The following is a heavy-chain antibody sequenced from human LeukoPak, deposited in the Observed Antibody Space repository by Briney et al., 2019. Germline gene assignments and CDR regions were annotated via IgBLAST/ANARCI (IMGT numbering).Heavy chain of an antibody. Sequence: PSETLSLTCTVSGGSISSSSYYWSWIRQPPGKGLEWIGEINHSGSTNYNPSLKSRVTISVDTSKNQFSLKLSSVTAADTAVYYCASRSSGWKFDYWGQGTLVTVSS. D-gene: IGHD6-19*01. CDR3: ASRSSGWKFDY. V-gene: IGHV4-39*07. J-gene: IGHJ4*02. CDR2: INHSGST. CDR1: GGSISSSSYY.